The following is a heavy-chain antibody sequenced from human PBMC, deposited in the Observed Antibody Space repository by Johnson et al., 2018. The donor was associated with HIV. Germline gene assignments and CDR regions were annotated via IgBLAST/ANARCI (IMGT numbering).Heavy chain of an antibody. J-gene: IGHJ3*02. CDR1: GLTVSTNY. D-gene: IGHD1-26*01. CDR3: AREVGHAFDI. CDR2: VYSGGSS. V-gene: IGHV3-66*01. Sequence: VQLVESGGGMVQPGGSLRLSCAASGLTVSTNYMSWVRQAPGRGLEWVSVVYSGGSSYYADSVKGRFTISRDNSKNSLYLQMNSLRAEDTAVYYCAREVGHAFDIWGQGTMVTVSS.